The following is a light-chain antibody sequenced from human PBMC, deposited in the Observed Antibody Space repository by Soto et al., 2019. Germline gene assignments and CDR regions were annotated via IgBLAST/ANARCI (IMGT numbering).Light chain of an antibody. CDR3: QQTTSFPPT. J-gene: IGKJ4*01. CDR2: AAS. Sequence: DIQMTQSPSFVSASVGDRVTITCRASQGIRSWLAWYQHKPGRAPKLLFHAASSLESGVPSRFSGSGPGPDFTLTISSLQPEEFATNYCQQTTSFPPTFGGGTKVEIK. CDR1: QGIRSW. V-gene: IGKV1-12*01.